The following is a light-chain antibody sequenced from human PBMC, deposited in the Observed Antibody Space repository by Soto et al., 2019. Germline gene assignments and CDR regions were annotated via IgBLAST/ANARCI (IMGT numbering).Light chain of an antibody. V-gene: IGKV3-11*01. J-gene: IGKJ5*01. CDR3: QQRKNWPPIT. Sequence: EIVVTQSPATLSVSPGERATLSCRASQNVDKFLAWYQQRPGQPPRLLIFDSSNRATGVPVRFSGSGSGTVFTLTIGSLEPEDSAVYYCQQRKNWPPITFGQGTRLEIK. CDR1: QNVDKF. CDR2: DSS.